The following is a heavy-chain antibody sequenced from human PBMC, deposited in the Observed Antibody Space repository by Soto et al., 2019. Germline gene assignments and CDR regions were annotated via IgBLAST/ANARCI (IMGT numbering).Heavy chain of an antibody. J-gene: IGHJ6*02. CDR1: GFTFSSYG. Sequence: GGSLRLSCAASGFTFSSYGMHWVRQAPGKGLEWVAVISYDGSNKYYADSVKGRFTISRDNSKNTLYLQMNSLRAEDTAVYYCAKDYPFGGVIAYYYGMDVWGQGTTVTVSS. D-gene: IGHD3-16*02. V-gene: IGHV3-30*18. CDR3: AKDYPFGGVIAYYYGMDV. CDR2: ISYDGSNK.